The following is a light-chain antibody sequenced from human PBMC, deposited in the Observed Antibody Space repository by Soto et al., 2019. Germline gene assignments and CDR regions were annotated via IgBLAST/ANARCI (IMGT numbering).Light chain of an antibody. V-gene: IGLV2-14*01. J-gene: IGLJ1*01. CDR3: NSYTSSSTLV. CDR2: EVS. Sequence: QSVLTQPASVSLSPGQSITISGTGTSSDVGGYKYVSWYQQHPGKAPKLMIYEVSNRPSGVSNRFSGSKSGNTASLTISGLQADDEADYYCNSYTSSSTLVFGTGTKVTVL. CDR1: SSDVGGYKY.